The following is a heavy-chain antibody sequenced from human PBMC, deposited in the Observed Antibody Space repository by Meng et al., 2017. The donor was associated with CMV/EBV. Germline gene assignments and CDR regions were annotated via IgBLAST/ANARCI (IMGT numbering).Heavy chain of an antibody. CDR2: ISDYNGNT. D-gene: IGHD2-15*01. CDR3: ARDRWDSGVIP. CDR1: GYTFTSYG. Sequence: SCKASGYTFTSYGISWVRQAHGQGREWMGWISDYNGNTNYAQKLKGRVTMTTDTSTSTAYMELRSLRSDDTAVYYCARDRWDSGVIPWGQGTLVTVSS. J-gene: IGHJ5*02. V-gene: IGHV1-18*01.